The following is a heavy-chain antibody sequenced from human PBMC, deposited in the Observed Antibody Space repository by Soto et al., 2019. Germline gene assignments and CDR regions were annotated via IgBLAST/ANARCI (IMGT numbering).Heavy chain of an antibody. CDR3: ARDPYLGDHQY. CDR2: ISAYSGKT. J-gene: IGHJ4*02. Sequence: QVQLVQSGGEVKKPGASVKVSCKTSGYTFTTYGISWVRQAPGQVLEWVGWISAYSGKTHYAQKFQGKVTMTTDTSTNTAYLELRSLRSDDTAVYYCARDPYLGDHQYWGQGTLVTVSS. V-gene: IGHV1-18*01. D-gene: IGHD3-16*01. CDR1: GYTFTTYG.